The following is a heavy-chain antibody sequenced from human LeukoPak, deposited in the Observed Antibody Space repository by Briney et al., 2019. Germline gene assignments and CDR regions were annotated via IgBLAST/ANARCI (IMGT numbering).Heavy chain of an antibody. CDR3: ATIDSSSPRD. D-gene: IGHD6-13*01. CDR1: GFTFSSYW. J-gene: IGHJ4*02. V-gene: IGHV3-7*03. Sequence: GGSLRLSCVASGFTFSSYWMTWVRQQPGKGLEWVANIKQDGRDKYYLDSVKGRFTISRDNANNSLYLQMNSLRADDTAVYYCATIDSSSPRDWGQGTLVAVSS. CDR2: IKQDGRDK.